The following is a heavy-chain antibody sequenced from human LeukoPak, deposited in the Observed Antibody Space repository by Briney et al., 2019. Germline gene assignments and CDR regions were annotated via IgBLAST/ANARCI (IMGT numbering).Heavy chain of an antibody. Sequence: GGSLRLSCAASGFTFSSYSMNWVRQAPGKGLEWVSSISSSSSYIYYADSVKGRFTISRDNAKNSLYLQMNSLGAADTAVYYCARDPRYPYQYDSNSGFSLDYWGQGTLVTVSS. V-gene: IGHV3-21*01. CDR1: GFTFSSYS. D-gene: IGHD3-22*01. CDR2: ISSSSSYI. J-gene: IGHJ4*02. CDR3: ARDPRYPYQYDSNSGFSLDY.